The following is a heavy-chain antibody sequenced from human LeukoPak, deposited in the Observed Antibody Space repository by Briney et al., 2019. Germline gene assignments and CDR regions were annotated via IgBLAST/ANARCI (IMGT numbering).Heavy chain of an antibody. J-gene: IGHJ5*02. CDR3: ARQKYIGRNNWFDA. CDR1: GGSISSSNYF. Sequence: SETLSLTCSVSGGSISSSNYFWGWIRQPPGMGLEWIASIYYRGNTYYNPSLKSRVTIYIDTSKNHFSLKVTSVTAADTAIYYCARQKYIGRNNWFDAWGQGSLVTVSS. D-gene: IGHD5-18*01. CDR2: IYYRGNT. V-gene: IGHV4-39*01.